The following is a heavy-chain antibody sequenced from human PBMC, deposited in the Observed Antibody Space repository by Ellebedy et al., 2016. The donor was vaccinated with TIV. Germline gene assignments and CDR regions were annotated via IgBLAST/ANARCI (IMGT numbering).Heavy chain of an antibody. V-gene: IGHV1-18*01. Sequence: ASVKVSXXASGYTFTNYGITWVRQAPGQGLEWMGWISVDNGNTNYAQKLQGRVTMTTDTSTTTGYMELRSLISDDTAVYYCARSQFPSYYDASGWLDHWGQGTLVTVSS. CDR2: ISVDNGNT. CDR3: ARSQFPSYYDASGWLDH. J-gene: IGHJ4*02. D-gene: IGHD3-22*01. CDR1: GYTFTNYG.